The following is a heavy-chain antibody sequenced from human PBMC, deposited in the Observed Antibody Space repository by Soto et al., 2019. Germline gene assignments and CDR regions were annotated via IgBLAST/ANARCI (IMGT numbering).Heavy chain of an antibody. Sequence: GCRTRCSSRWLQKNPGKGMEWIGYIYYSGSTNYNPSLKSRVTISVDTSKNQFSLKLSSVTAADTVVYYCARRRWQTDLALGLGIPAELVSDL. V-gene: IGHV4-59*08. J-gene: IGHJ2*01. CDR3: ARRRWQTDLALGLGIPAELVSDL. CDR1: GCRTRCS. D-gene: IGHD1-1*01. CDR2: IYYSGST.